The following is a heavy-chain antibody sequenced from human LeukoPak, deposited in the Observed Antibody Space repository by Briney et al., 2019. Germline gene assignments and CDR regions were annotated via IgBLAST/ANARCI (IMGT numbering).Heavy chain of an antibody. V-gene: IGHV3-7*04. J-gene: IGHJ4*02. CDR1: GFTFSSCW. CDR2: VEQDGSEK. D-gene: IGHD3-3*01. Sequence: PGGSLRLSCAASGFTFSSCWMSWVRRAPGKGLEWVANVEQDGSEKYYVDSVKGRFTISRDNSKNTLYLQMNSLRDEDSAAYYCARVYLERLTAGYFDHWGQGTWVTVSP. CDR3: ARVYLERLTAGYFDH.